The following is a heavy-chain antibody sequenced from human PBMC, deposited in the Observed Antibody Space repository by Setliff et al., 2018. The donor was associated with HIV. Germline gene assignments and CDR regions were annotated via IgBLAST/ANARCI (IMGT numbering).Heavy chain of an antibody. CDR2: ISSSSNSI. Sequence: LRLSCAISGFTFSSYTMHWVRQAPGKGLEWVSSISSSSNSIYYTDSVKGRFTISSDNAKNSLYLQMNSLRLEDTAVYYCARGQIGYGDYALNWFDPWGQGTLVTVS. CDR3: ARGQIGYGDYALNWFDP. J-gene: IGHJ5*02. D-gene: IGHD4-17*01. CDR1: GFTFSSYT. V-gene: IGHV3-21*01.